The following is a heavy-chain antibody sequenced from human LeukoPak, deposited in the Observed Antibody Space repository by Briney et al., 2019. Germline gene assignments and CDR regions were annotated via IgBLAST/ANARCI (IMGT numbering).Heavy chain of an antibody. CDR3: ARAPSSWYHDYYMDV. Sequence: GGSLRLSCAASGFTFSSYAMHWVRQAPGKGLEWVAVISYDGSNKYYADSVKGRFTISRDNSKNTLYLQMNSLRAEDTAVYYCARAPSSWYHDYYMDVWGKGTTVTVSS. V-gene: IGHV3-30-3*01. J-gene: IGHJ6*03. CDR2: ISYDGSNK. D-gene: IGHD6-13*01. CDR1: GFTFSSYA.